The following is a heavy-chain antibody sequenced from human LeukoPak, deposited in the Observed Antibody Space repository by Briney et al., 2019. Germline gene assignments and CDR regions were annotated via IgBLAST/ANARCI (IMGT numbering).Heavy chain of an antibody. V-gene: IGHV3-23*01. CDR3: AKAPCSGGSCYLFDY. Sequence: PGGSLRLSCAASGFTFSSYAMSWVRQAPGKGLEWVSAISGSGGSTYYADSVKGRFTISRDNSKNTLYLQMNSLRAEDTAVYYCAKAPCSGGSCYLFDYWGQGTLVTVSS. CDR1: GFTFSSYA. D-gene: IGHD2-15*01. J-gene: IGHJ4*02. CDR2: ISGSGGST.